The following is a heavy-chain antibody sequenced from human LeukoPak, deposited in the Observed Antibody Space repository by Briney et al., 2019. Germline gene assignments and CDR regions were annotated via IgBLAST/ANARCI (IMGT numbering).Heavy chain of an antibody. Sequence: GGSLRLSCAASGFTFSSYSMNWVRQAPGKGLEWVSSISSSSNYIYYADSVKGRFTISRDNAKNSLYLQMNSLRTEDTALYYCAKDRSVLGYCSGGSCYPGSFDSWGQGTLVTVSS. J-gene: IGHJ4*02. CDR1: GFTFSSYS. CDR3: AKDRSVLGYCSGGSCYPGSFDS. V-gene: IGHV3-21*04. D-gene: IGHD2-15*01. CDR2: ISSSSNYI.